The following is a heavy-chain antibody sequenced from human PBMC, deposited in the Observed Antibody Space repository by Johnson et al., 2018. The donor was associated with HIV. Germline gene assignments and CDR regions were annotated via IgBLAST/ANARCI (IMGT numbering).Heavy chain of an antibody. D-gene: IGHD2-15*01. Sequence: VHLVESGGGLVQPGGSLRLSCAVSGFTFSSHWMTWVRQASGKGLEWVGHIRSKGNNYATAYAASVKGRFTISRADSQNTAYLQMNRLKIEDTAVYYCTKLVGYCSGGGCYTPGDIWGQGTMVTVSS. CDR3: TKLVGYCSGGGCYTPGDI. CDR2: IRSKGNNYAT. V-gene: IGHV3-73*01. CDR1: GFTFSSHW. J-gene: IGHJ3*02.